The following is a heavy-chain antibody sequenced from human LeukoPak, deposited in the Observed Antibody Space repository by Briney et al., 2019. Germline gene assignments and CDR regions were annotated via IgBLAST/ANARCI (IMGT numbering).Heavy chain of an antibody. CDR1: GFTFSRYS. V-gene: IGHV3-21*01. Sequence: PGGSLRLSCAASGFTFSRYSLNWVRQAPGKGLEWVSSISSSSSYIYYADSVKGRFTISRDNAKNSLYLQMNSLRAEDTAVYYCARDRVEWEPPRASDYWGQGTLVTVSS. CDR2: ISSSSSYI. CDR3: ARDRVEWEPPRASDY. J-gene: IGHJ4*02. D-gene: IGHD1-26*01.